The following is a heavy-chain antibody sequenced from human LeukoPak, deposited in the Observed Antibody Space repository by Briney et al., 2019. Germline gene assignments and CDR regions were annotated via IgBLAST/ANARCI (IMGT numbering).Heavy chain of an antibody. V-gene: IGHV4-30-2*01. CDR3: ARGLGSDCSGGSCYSGPGGPFYYFDY. CDR2: INHSGST. J-gene: IGHJ4*02. Sequence: SQTLSLTCTVSGGSISSGGYYWSWIRQPPGKGLEWIGEINHSGSTNYNPSLKSRVTISVDTSKDQFSLKLSSVTAADTAVYYCARGLGSDCSGGSCYSGPGGPFYYFDYWGQGTLVTVSS. CDR1: GGSISSGGYY. D-gene: IGHD2-15*01.